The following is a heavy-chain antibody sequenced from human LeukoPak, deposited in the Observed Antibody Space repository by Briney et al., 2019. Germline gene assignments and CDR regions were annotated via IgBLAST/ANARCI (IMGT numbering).Heavy chain of an antibody. CDR1: GFTFSNAW. J-gene: IGHJ6*03. V-gene: IGHV3-15*01. Sequence: GGSLRLSCAASGFTFSNAWMSWVRQAPGKGLEWVGRIKSKTDGGTTDYAAPVKGRFTISRDDSENTLYLQMNSLKTEDTAVYYCTTDGWLERRTEPLLFDYYYYMDVWGKGTTVTVSS. CDR2: IKSKTDGGTT. D-gene: IGHD1-1*01. CDR3: TTDGWLERRTEPLLFDYYYYMDV.